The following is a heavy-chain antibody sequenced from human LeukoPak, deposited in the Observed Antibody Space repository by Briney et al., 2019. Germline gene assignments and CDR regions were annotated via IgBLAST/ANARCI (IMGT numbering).Heavy chain of an antibody. Sequence: GRSLRLSCAASGFTFSSYAMHWVRQAPGKGLEWVAVISYDGSNKYYADSVKGRFTISRDNSKNTLYLQMNSLRAEDTAVYYCARDGYSSGWYGGESRDPWGQGTLVTVSS. J-gene: IGHJ5*02. CDR3: ARDGYSSGWYGGESRDP. CDR1: GFTFSSYA. D-gene: IGHD6-19*01. CDR2: ISYDGSNK. V-gene: IGHV3-30-3*01.